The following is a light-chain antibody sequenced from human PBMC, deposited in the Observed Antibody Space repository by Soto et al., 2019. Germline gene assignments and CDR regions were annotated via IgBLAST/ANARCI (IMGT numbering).Light chain of an antibody. V-gene: IGLV1-44*01. J-gene: IGLJ3*02. CDR1: SANIGAAYN. CDR2: SNN. Sequence: QSVLTQPPSVSGAPGQRVTISCTGSSANIGAAYNVDWYQQLPGTAPKLLIYSNNQRPSGVPDRFSGSKSGTSASLAISGLQSEDEAHYYCAVWDVSLKAWVFGGGTKVTVL. CDR3: AVWDVSLKAWV.